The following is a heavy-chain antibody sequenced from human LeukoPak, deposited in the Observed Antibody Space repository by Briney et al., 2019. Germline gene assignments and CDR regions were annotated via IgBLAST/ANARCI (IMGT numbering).Heavy chain of an antibody. CDR1: GITVSTNY. J-gene: IGHJ4*02. Sequence: GGSLRLSCAASGITVSTNYMSWVRQTPGKGLQWISYISRSSSPIYYADSVRGRFTISRDNAKNSLFLQMNSLRAEDTAVYYCARVRYNSGYIFDYWGQGALVTVSS. CDR3: ARVRYNSGYIFDY. D-gene: IGHD5-18*01. CDR2: ISRSSSPI. V-gene: IGHV3-48*04.